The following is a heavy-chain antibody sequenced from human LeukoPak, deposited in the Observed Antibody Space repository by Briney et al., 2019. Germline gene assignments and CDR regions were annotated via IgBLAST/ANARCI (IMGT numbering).Heavy chain of an antibody. CDR2: INWDGGCT. J-gene: IGHJ4*02. V-gene: IGHV3-20*04. Sequence: GGSLRLSCADSGFTFDDYGMSWVRQAPGKGLEWVSGINWDGGCTFYADSVKGRFTISRDNAKNTLCLQMNSLRAEDTALYYCARDLSSSWYNFGYWGQGTLVTVSS. CDR1: GFTFDDYG. CDR3: ARDLSSSWYNFGY. D-gene: IGHD6-13*01.